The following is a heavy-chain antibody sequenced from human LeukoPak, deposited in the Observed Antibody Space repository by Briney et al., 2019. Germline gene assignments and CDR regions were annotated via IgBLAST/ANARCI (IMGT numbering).Heavy chain of an antibody. CDR1: GGSFSGYY. CDR3: ARELAGTDRGYYYYGMDV. D-gene: IGHD6-19*01. J-gene: IGHJ6*02. CDR2: INHSGGT. V-gene: IGHV4-34*01. Sequence: KPSETLSLTCAVYGGSFSGYYWSWIRQPPGKGLEWIGEINHSGGTNYNPSLKSRVTISVDTSKNQFSLKLSSVTAADTAVYYCARELAGTDRGYYYYGMDVWGQGTTVTVSS.